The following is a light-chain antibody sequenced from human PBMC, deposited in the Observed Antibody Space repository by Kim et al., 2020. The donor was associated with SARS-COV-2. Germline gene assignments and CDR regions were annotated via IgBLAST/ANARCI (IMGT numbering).Light chain of an antibody. J-gene: IGKJ5*01. V-gene: IGKV3-11*01. CDR3: QQRSNWPPLT. CDR2: DAS. Sequence: SPGERATPSGRASQSVNTYLAWYQQKPGQAPRLLIYDASNRATGIPARFSGSGSGTDFTLTISSLEPEDFAVYYCQQRSNWPPLTFGQGTRLEIK. CDR1: QSVNTY.